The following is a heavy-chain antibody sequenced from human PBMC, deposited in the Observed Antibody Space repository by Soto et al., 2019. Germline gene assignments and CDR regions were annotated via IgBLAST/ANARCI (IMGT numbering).Heavy chain of an antibody. D-gene: IGHD2-2*02. J-gene: IGHJ4*02. Sequence: DVQLVESGGGLVQPGGSLRLSCAASGFYITNYWMTSVRQAPGKGPEWVANIKEDGSLKFYVDSVRGRFTISRDNAKNSVYLGMSRLRAEDTAVYYCVRDSYTAHWHTAGEDYWGQGTLVTVSS. CDR3: VRDSYTAHWHTAGEDY. CDR1: GFYITNYW. CDR2: IKEDGSLK. V-gene: IGHV3-7*01.